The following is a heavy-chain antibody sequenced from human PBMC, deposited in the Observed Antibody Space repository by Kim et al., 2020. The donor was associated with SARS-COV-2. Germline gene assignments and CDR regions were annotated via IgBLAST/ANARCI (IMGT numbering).Heavy chain of an antibody. V-gene: IGHV3-7*03. Sequence: GGSLRLSCAASGFTFSSYWMCWVRQAPGKGLEWVANIKGDGGEKNYVDSVKGRFTISRDNAQNSLSLQMNSLRADDTAVYFCARAADYGDFFIYQYALDVWAHETTVTVSS. J-gene: IGHJ6*02. CDR1: GFTFSSYW. CDR2: IKGDGGEK. CDR3: ARAADYGDFFIYQYALDV. D-gene: IGHD4-17*01.